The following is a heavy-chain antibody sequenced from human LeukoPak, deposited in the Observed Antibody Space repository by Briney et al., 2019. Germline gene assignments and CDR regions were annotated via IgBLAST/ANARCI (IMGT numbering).Heavy chain of an antibody. CDR3: ARAPDGSGRPYDY. D-gene: IGHD3-10*01. J-gene: IGHJ4*02. V-gene: IGHV4-4*02. Sequence: PSETLSLTCAVSGGSISSSNWWSWVRQPPGKGLEWIGEIYHSGSTNYNPSLKSRVTISVDKSKNQFSLKLSSVTAADTAVYYCARAPDGSGRPYDYWGQGTLVTVSS. CDR1: GGSISSSNW. CDR2: IYHSGST.